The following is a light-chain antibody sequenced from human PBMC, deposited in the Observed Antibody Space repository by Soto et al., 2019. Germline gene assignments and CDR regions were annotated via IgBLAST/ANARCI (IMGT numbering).Light chain of an antibody. J-gene: IGKJ2*01. CDR2: GAS. CDR1: QSVSSSY. V-gene: IGKV3-20*01. CDR3: QQYGSSPQT. Sequence: EIVLTQSPGTLSLSPGERATLSCRASQSVSSSYLAWYQQKPGQAPRLLIYGASSRATGIPDRFSRSGSGTDFTLTISSVEPEDFAVYYCQQYGSSPQTFGQGTKLEIK.